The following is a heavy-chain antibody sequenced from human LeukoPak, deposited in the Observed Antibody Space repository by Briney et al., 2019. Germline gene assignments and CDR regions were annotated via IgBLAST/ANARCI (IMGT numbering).Heavy chain of an antibody. CDR2: INTDGTTT. CDR3: ARSTWWFDP. J-gene: IGHJ5*02. Sequence: GGSLRLSCAASGFTFSSYWMSWVRQAPGKGLMWVSRINTDGTTTNYADSVKGRFSVSRDNAKSTLYLQMNSLRAEDTAVYYCARSTWWFDPWGQGTLVTVSS. CDR1: GFTFSSYW. V-gene: IGHV3-74*01.